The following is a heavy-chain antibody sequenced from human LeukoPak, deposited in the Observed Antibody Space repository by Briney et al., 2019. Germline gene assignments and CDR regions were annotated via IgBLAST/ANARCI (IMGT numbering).Heavy chain of an antibody. CDR3: VPITATGTPFPRFDH. D-gene: IGHD6-13*01. CDR2: ISSNGGST. CDR1: GFTFSSYT. V-gene: IGHV3-64D*09. J-gene: IGHJ4*02. Sequence: GGSLRLSCTASGFTFSSYTMHWVRQAPGKGLEYVSAISSNGGSTYYADSVKGRFTISRDNSKNTLHLQMSSLTAEDTAVYYCVPITATGTPFPRFDHWGQGTLVTVSS.